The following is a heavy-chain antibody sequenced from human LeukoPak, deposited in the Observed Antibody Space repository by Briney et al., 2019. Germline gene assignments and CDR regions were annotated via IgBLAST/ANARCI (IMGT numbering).Heavy chain of an antibody. CDR1: GFTFGDYG. D-gene: IGHD2-15*01. J-gene: IGHJ4*02. Sequence: PGGSLRLSCRTSGFTFGDYGLHWFRQAPGKGLEWLGFIRSEAYGGTPEYAASVRGRFTISRDDSTNIAYLEMDSLKTEDTAVYFCTRCQDTRASYIMSFFDYWGQGTLVTVSS. V-gene: IGHV3-49*03. CDR3: TRCQDTRASYIMSFFDY. CDR2: IRSEAYGGTP.